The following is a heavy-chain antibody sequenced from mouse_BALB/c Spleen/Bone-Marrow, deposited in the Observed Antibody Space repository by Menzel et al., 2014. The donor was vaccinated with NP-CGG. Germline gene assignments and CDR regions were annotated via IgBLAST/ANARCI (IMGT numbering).Heavy chain of an antibody. J-gene: IGHJ4*01. CDR3: TRSNVPGAMDY. CDR2: ISNLAYSI. Sequence: EVQLQQSGGGLAQPGGSRKLSCAASGFSFSDYGMAWVRQAPGKGPEWVGFISNLAYSIYYADTVTGRFTISRENAKNTLYLEMSSLRSEDTAMYYCTRSNVPGAMDYWGQGTSVTVSS. V-gene: IGHV5-15*02. CDR1: GFSFSDYG. D-gene: IGHD4-1*01.